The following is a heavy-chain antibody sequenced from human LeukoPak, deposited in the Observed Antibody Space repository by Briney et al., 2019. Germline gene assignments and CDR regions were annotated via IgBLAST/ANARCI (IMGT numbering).Heavy chain of an antibody. CDR1: GGSISSYY. Sequence: PSETLSLTCTVSGGSISSYYWSWIRQPPGKGLEWIGYIYYSGSTNYNPSLKSRVTISVDTSKNQFSLKLSSVTAADTAVYYCARERGLGIGAFDTWGQGTMVTVSS. J-gene: IGHJ3*02. CDR3: ARERGLGIGAFDT. D-gene: IGHD7-27*01. V-gene: IGHV4-59*01. CDR2: IYYSGST.